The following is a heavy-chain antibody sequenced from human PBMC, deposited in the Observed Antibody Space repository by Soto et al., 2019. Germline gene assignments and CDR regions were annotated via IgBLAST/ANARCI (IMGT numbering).Heavy chain of an antibody. CDR3: VKDGGYCSSATCYSPRNHYFDA. J-gene: IGHJ5*02. Sequence: PGGSLRLSCAASGFTFSNYWMTWVRQAPGKGLEWVANIKFDGSEKQYVDSVKGRFTISRDNARNSVFLQMNSLRAGDTAVYYCVKDGGYCSSATCYSPRNHYFDAWGQGTLVTVSS. CDR1: GFTFSNYW. D-gene: IGHD2-2*01. CDR2: IKFDGSEK. V-gene: IGHV3-7*03.